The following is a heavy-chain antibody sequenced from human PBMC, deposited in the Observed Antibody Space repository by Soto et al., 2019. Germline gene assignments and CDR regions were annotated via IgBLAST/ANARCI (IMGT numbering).Heavy chain of an antibody. CDR1: GFTFSSYW. CDR3: ASDGPYSSSSNRHNWFDP. V-gene: IGHV3-7*03. Sequence: EVQLVESGGGLVQPGGSLRLSCAASGFTFSSYWMSWVRQAPGKGLEWVANIKQDGSEKYYVDSVKGRFTISRDNAKNSLYLQMNSLRAEDTAVYSCASDGPYSSSSNRHNWFDPWGQGTLVTVSS. J-gene: IGHJ5*02. CDR2: IKQDGSEK. D-gene: IGHD6-6*01.